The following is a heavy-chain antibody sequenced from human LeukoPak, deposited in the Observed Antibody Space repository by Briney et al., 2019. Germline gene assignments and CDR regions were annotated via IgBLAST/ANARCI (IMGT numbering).Heavy chain of an antibody. CDR1: GVSITTYY. CDR2: IYYSGNT. D-gene: IGHD2-2*02. J-gene: IGHJ4*02. Sequence: PSETLSLTCTVSGVSITTYYWSWIRQPPRKGLEWIGFIYYSGNTNYNPSLKSRVTISVDTSKNQFSLKLSSVTAADTAVYYCAGAYTSWSFDYWGQGTLVTVSS. V-gene: IGHV4-59*01. CDR3: AGAYTSWSFDY.